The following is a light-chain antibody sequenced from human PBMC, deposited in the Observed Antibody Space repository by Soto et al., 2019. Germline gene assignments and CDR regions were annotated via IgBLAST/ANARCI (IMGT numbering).Light chain of an antibody. CDR3: LQYYSYSVT. Sequence: AIRMTQSPSSFSASTGDRVTITCRASQGISSYLAWYKQKPGKAPKLLIYAASTLQSGVPARFSGSGSGTDFTLTISCLQSEDFATYYCLQYYSYSVTFGQGTRLEIK. CDR2: AAS. V-gene: IGKV1-8*01. J-gene: IGKJ5*01. CDR1: QGISSY.